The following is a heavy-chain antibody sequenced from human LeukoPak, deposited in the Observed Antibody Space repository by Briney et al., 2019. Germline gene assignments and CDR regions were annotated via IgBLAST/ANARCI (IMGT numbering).Heavy chain of an antibody. J-gene: IGHJ4*02. CDR2: ISGSGGST. CDR1: GFTFSSYG. V-gene: IGHV3-23*01. CDR3: AKHYGSGSYYISHH. D-gene: IGHD3-10*01. Sequence: GGTLRLSCAASGFTFSSYGVSWVRQAPGKGLEWVSVISGSGGSTYYTDSVKGRITISRDNSKNTLYLQMHSLRAEDTAVYYCAKHYGSGSYYISHHWGQGTLVTVSS.